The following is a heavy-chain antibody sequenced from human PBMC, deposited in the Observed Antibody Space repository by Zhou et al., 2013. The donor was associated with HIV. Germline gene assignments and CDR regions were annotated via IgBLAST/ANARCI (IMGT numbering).Heavy chain of an antibody. CDR2: IIAVFGTT. J-gene: IGHJ3*02. D-gene: IGHD3-10*01. V-gene: IGHV1-69*05. CDR3: ARDRSSLGDDGFDI. Sequence: QVQLVQSGAEVKKPGSSVRVSCRASGETFSTYAISWVRQAPGHGLEWMGGIIAVFGTTTYAQRFQGRVTITTDTSTTTAYMELRSLRSDDTAVYYCARDRSSLGDDGFDIWGQGDNGHRLF. CDR1: GETFSTYA.